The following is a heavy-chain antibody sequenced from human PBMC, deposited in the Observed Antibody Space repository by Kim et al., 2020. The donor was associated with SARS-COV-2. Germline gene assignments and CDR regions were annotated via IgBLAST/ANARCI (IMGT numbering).Heavy chain of an antibody. D-gene: IGHD3-10*01. J-gene: IGHJ6*02. CDR3: ARAPHYYGSGTVLYYYYGMDV. CDR1: GGSFSGYY. CDR2: INHSGST. Sequence: SETLSLTCAVYGGSFSGYYWSWIRQPPGKGLEWIGEINHSGSTNYNPSLKSRVTISVDTSKNQFSLKLSSVTAADTAVYYCARAPHYYGSGTVLYYYYGMDVWGQGTTVTVSS. V-gene: IGHV4-34*01.